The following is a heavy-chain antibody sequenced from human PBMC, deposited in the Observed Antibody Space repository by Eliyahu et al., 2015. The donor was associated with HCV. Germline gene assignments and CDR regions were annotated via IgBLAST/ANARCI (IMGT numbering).Heavy chain of an antibody. V-gene: IGHV4-31*03. D-gene: IGHD3-22*01. CDR1: GGXIRXGDYY. CDR3: ARGFTYYFDSSGYLDHAFDI. Sequence: QXQLQXSGPGLVKPSXTLSLTCXVSGGXIRXGDYYWTWIRQXPGKGLGWIGYIYYSGSTNYSPSLKSRINISIDTSKNKFSLRLTSVTGADTAVYYCARGFTYYFDSSGYLDHAFDIWGRGTMVTVSS. J-gene: IGHJ3*02. CDR2: IYYSGST.